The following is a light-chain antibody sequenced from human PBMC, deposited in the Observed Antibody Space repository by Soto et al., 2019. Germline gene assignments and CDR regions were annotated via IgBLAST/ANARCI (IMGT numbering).Light chain of an antibody. J-gene: IGLJ3*02. Sequence: NFMLTQPHSVSESPGKTVIISCTRSSGSIASNYVQWYQQRPGSSPTTVLYEDNQRPSGVPARFSGSIDSSSNSASLTISGLETEDEADYFFQSYDATNQVLGGGTKLTVL. CDR1: SGSIASNY. CDR2: EDN. CDR3: QSYDATNQV. V-gene: IGLV6-57*01.